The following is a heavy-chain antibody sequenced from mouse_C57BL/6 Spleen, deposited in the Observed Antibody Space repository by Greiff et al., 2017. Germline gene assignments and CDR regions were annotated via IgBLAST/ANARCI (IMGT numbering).Heavy chain of an antibody. J-gene: IGHJ2*01. CDR1: GFTFSDYG. CDR3: ARSPLWYGSSYDYCDY. V-gene: IGHV5-17*01. CDR2: ISSGSSTI. D-gene: IGHD1-1*01. Sequence: EVKLMESGGGLVKPGGSLKLSCAASGFTFSDYGMHWVRQAPEKGLEWVAYISSGSSTIYYADTVKGRFTISRDNAKNTLFLQMTSLRSEDTAMYYCARSPLWYGSSYDYCDYWGQGTTLTVSS.